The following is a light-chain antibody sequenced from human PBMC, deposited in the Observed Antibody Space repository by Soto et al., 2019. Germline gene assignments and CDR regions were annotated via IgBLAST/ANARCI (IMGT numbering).Light chain of an antibody. Sequence: DIQMTQSPSTLSASVGYTVTITCRSIQSISSWLAWYQQKPGKAPKLLIYDASSLESGVPSRFSGSGSGTEFTLTISSLQPDDFATYYCQQYNSYSPSWTFGQGTKVDIK. J-gene: IGKJ1*01. CDR2: DAS. CDR3: QQYNSYSPSWT. V-gene: IGKV1-5*01. CDR1: QSISSW.